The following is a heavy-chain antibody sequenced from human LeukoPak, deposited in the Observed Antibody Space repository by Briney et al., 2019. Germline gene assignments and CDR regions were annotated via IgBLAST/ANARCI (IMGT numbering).Heavy chain of an antibody. V-gene: IGHV4-39*01. CDR2: IYSSGST. CDR1: GGSISSSHHY. J-gene: IGHJ4*02. D-gene: IGHD2-15*01. CDR3: ARAPTWSPGYCFDY. Sequence: SETLSLTCAVSGGSISSSHHYWAWIRQPPGKGLEWIGSIYSSGSTYYSPSLRTRVTISVDTSKNQFSLKLSSVTAADTAVYYCARAPTWSPGYCFDYWGQGTLVTVSS.